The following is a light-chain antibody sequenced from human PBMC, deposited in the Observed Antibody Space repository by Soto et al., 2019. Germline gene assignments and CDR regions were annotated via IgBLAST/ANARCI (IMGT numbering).Light chain of an antibody. CDR3: QQRSAWPYT. J-gene: IGKJ2*01. CDR1: QSVSSY. Sequence: EIVLTQSPATLSLSPGERATLSCRTSQSVSSYLAWYQQKPGQAPRLLIYDVSNRATGIPARFSGSGSGTDFTLTISNLEPADFAVYYCQQRSAWPYTFGQGTKLEI. CDR2: DVS. V-gene: IGKV3-11*01.